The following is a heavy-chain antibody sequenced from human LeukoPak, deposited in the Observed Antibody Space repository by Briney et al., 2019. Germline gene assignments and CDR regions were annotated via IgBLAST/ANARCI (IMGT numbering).Heavy chain of an antibody. CDR1: GFTFSSYS. CDR3: ARDEGWELLRYCFDY. J-gene: IGHJ4*02. V-gene: IGHV3-21*01. D-gene: IGHD1-26*01. Sequence: PGGSLRLSCAASGFTFSSYSMNWVRQAPGEGLEWVSSISSSSSYIYYADSVKGRFTISRDNAKNSLYLQMNSLRAEDTAVYYCARDEGWELLRYCFDYWGQGTLVTVSS. CDR2: ISSSSSYI.